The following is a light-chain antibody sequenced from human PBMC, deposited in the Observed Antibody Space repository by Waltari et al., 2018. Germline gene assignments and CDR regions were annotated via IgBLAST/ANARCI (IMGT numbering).Light chain of an antibody. CDR3: SSYANTNSYI. CDR2: EVS. J-gene: IGLJ1*01. V-gene: IGLV2-11*01. CDR1: FSDIGGYKF. Sequence: QAALTQPRSVSGSPGQSVTISCTGTFSDIGGYKFVSWYQHHPGTAPKLLIYEVSQRPSGVSGRFSGSKSGNTASLTIAGLQAEDEADYYCSSYANTNSYIFGTGTRLTVL.